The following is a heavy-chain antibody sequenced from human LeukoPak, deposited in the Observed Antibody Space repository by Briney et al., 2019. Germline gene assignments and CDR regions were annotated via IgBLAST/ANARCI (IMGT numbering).Heavy chain of an antibody. CDR2: IYYSGST. CDR1: GGSISSGDYY. D-gene: IGHD1-1*01. V-gene: IGHV4-30-4*08. J-gene: IGHJ5*02. CDR3: ARGRVERRVYNWFDP. Sequence: SETLSLTCTVSGGSISSGDYYWSWIRQPPGKGLEWIGYIYYSGSTYYNPSLKSRVTISVDTSKNQFSLKLSSVTAADTAVYYCARGRVERRVYNWFDPWGQGTLVTVSS.